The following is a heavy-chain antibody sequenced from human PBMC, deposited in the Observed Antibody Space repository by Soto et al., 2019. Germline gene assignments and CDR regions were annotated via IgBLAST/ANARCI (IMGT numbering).Heavy chain of an antibody. V-gene: IGHV3-9*01. J-gene: IGHJ6*02. CDR1: GFTFDDYA. D-gene: IGHD1-1*01. CDR2: ISWNSGSI. Sequence: EVQLVESGGGLVQPGRSLRLSCAASGFTFDDYAMHWVRQAPGKGLEWVSGISWNSGSIGYADSVKGRFTISRDNAKNSLYLQRNSLRAEDTALYYCASYNGELDVWGQGTTVTVSS. CDR3: ASYNGELDV.